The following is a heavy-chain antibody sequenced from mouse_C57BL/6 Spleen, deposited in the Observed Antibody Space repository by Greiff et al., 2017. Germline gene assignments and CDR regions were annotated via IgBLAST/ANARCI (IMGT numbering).Heavy chain of an antibody. Sequence: QVQLKQPGAELVKPGASVKLSCKASGYTFTSYWMQWVKQRPGQGLEWIGEIDPSDSYTNYNQKFKGKATLTVDTSSSTAYMQLSSLTSEDSAVYYCARYDGYSFAYWGQGTLVTVSA. D-gene: IGHD2-3*01. V-gene: IGHV1-50*01. CDR1: GYTFTSYW. J-gene: IGHJ3*01. CDR3: ARYDGYSFAY. CDR2: IDPSDSYT.